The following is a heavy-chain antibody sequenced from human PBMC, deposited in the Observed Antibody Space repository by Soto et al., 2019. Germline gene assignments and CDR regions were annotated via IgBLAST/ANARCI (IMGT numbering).Heavy chain of an antibody. Sequence: EAQLVESGGGLVQPGGSLRLSCAASGFTFSSYWMSWVRQAPGKGLEWVANIKQDGNEEFYVDSVKGRFTISRDTTQNSLFLQMNTLRAEDTAVYYSASSRFIVATNWYFDLWGRGTLVTVSS. V-gene: IGHV3-7*01. CDR2: IKQDGNEE. J-gene: IGHJ2*01. CDR3: ASSRFIVATNWYFDL. D-gene: IGHD5-12*01. CDR1: GFTFSSYW.